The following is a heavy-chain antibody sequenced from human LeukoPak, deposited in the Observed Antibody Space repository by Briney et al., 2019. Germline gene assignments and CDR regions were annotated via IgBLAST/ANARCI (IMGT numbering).Heavy chain of an antibody. CDR3: ARDHSSSWAIDY. CDR2: INWNGGST. CDR1: GFTFDDYG. V-gene: IGHV3-20*04. Sequence: RAGGSLRLSGAASGFTFDDYGMSWVRQAPGKGLEWVSGINWNGGSTGYADSVKGRFTISRDNAKNSLYLQMNSLRAEDTALYYCARDHSSSWAIDYWGQGTLVTVSS. D-gene: IGHD6-13*01. J-gene: IGHJ4*02.